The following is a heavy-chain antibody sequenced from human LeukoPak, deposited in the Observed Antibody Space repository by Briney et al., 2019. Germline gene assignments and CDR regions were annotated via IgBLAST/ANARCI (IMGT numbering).Heavy chain of an antibody. D-gene: IGHD4-11*01. CDR1: GFTFSFYR. J-gene: IGHJ6*03. CDR3: ARESVTPKPLYYYYMDV. CDR2: ISYDGSNK. Sequence: PGGSLRLSCAASGFTFSFYRMNWVRQAPGKGLEWVAVISYDGSNKYYADSVKGRFTISRDNSKNTLYLQMNSLRAEDTAVYYCARESVTPKPLYYYYMDVWGKGTTVTVSS. V-gene: IGHV3-30*03.